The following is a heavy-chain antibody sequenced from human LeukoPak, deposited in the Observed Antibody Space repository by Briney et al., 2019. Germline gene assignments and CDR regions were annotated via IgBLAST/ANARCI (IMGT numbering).Heavy chain of an antibody. CDR3: ARSKSPVAGTWDPYYFDY. D-gene: IGHD6-19*01. CDR2: INPNSGGT. V-gene: IGHV1-2*02. Sequence: ASVKVSCKASGYTFTNYGISWVRQAPGQGLEWMGWINPNSGGTNYAQKFQGRVTMTRDTSISTAYMELSRLRSDDTAVYYCARSKSPVAGTWDPYYFDYWGQGTLVTVSS. J-gene: IGHJ4*02. CDR1: GYTFTNYG.